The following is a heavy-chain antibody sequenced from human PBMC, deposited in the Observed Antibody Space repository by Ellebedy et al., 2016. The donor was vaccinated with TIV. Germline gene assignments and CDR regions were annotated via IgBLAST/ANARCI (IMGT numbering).Heavy chain of an antibody. CDR2: INAGNGNT. J-gene: IGHJ4*02. CDR3: ASTDRYDILTGLHY. D-gene: IGHD3-9*01. V-gene: IGHV1-3*01. Sequence: ASVKVSXXASGGTFSSYAISWVRQAPGQRLEWMGWINAGNGNTKYSQKFQGRVTITRDTSASTAYMELSSLRSEDTAVYYCASTDRYDILTGLHYWGQGTLVTVSS. CDR1: GGTFSSYA.